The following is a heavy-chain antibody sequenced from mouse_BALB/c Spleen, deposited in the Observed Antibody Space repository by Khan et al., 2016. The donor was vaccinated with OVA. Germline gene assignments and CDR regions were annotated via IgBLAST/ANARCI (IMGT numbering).Heavy chain of an antibody. CDR3: VRDGAYHGSDGWFAY. CDR2: INPSNGYT. CDR1: GYTFTSYT. D-gene: IGHD2-10*01. J-gene: IGHJ3*01. V-gene: IGHV1-4*01. Sequence: QVQLKESGAELARPGASVKMSCKASGYTFTSYTIHWIKLRPGQGLEWIGFINPSNGYTNYNQKFKDKATLTADKSSTTVYMQLSRLTSDDSAVYNCVRDGAYHGSDGWFAYWGQGTLVTVSA.